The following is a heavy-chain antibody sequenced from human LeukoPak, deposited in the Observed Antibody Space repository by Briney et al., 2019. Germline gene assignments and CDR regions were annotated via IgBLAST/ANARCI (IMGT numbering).Heavy chain of an antibody. D-gene: IGHD4-11*01. V-gene: IGHV3-23*01. CDR2: ISGSGGNT. Sequence: GGSLRLSCAVSGFSFSSYAMSWVRQAPGKGLEWVSAISGSGGNTYYADSVKGRFTISRDNAKNSLYLQMNSLRAEDTAVYYCARGGTTFDYWGQGTLVTVSS. CDR3: ARGGTTFDY. J-gene: IGHJ4*02. CDR1: GFSFSSYA.